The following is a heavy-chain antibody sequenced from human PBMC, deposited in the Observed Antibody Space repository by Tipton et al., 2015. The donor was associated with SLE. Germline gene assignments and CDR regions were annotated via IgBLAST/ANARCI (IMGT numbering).Heavy chain of an antibody. CDR2: IYYSGST. CDR3: ARAGSGWYLDY. CDR1: GGSISSYY. V-gene: IGHV4-59*07. D-gene: IGHD6-19*01. Sequence: TLSLTCTVSGGSISSYYWSWIRQPPGKGLEWIGYIYYSGSTNYNPSLKGRVTISVDTSKNQFSLKLSSVTAADTAVYYCARAGSGWYLDYWGQGTLVTVSS. J-gene: IGHJ4*02.